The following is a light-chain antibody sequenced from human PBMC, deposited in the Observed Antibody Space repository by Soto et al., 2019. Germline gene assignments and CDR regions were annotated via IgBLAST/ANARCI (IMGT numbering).Light chain of an antibody. Sequence: IVMTQSPATLSVSPGERATLSCRASQSVGSNLAWYQQKPGQAPRLLIYGASTRATGIPARFSGSGSGTEFTLTISSLQSEDFAIYFCQQDNNWPPDRTFGQGTKVEIK. CDR1: QSVGSN. V-gene: IGKV3-15*01. CDR2: GAS. CDR3: QQDNNWPPDRT. J-gene: IGKJ1*01.